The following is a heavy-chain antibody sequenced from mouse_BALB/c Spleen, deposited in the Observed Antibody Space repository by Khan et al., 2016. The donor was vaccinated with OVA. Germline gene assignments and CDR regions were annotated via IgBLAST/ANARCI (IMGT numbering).Heavy chain of an antibody. CDR2: INTYTGEP. CDR3: ARVWYSGTMDY. J-gene: IGHJ4*01. CDR1: GYTFTTYG. V-gene: IGHV9-3-1*01. Sequence: QIQLVQSGPELKKPGVTVKISCKASGYTFTTYGMNWVKQAPGKGLKWMSWINTYTGEPTYVDDFKGRFAFSLETSASTAYLQINNLKNEDTATYFCARVWYSGTMDYWGQGTSVTVSS. D-gene: IGHD1-1*02.